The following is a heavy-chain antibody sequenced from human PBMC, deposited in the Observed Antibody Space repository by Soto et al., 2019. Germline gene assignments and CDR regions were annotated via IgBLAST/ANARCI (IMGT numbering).Heavy chain of an antibody. Sequence: QVQLVQSGAEVKKPGASVKVSCKASGYTFTSYAMHWVRQAPGQRLEWMGWINAGNGNTKYPQKFQGRVTITRDTYASTAYIELSSLRSEDTAVYYCARNLMDYDILTGYYVAYYFDYWGQGTLVTVSS. CDR1: GYTFTSYA. J-gene: IGHJ4*02. CDR3: ARNLMDYDILTGYYVAYYFDY. CDR2: INAGNGNT. V-gene: IGHV1-3*01. D-gene: IGHD3-9*01.